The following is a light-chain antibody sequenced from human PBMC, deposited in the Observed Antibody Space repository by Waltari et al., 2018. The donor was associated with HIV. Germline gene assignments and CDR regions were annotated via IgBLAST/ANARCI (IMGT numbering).Light chain of an antibody. Sequence: QSVLTQPPSASGPPGQRGTIPCSGSSSNIGSNPVHWYQQLPGPAPKLLMYSNNQRPSGVPDRFSGSKSGTSSSLVLSGLQSEDEGDYYCAAWDDSLKGVFGGGTKLTVL. CDR1: SSNIGSNP. CDR2: SNN. V-gene: IGLV1-44*01. CDR3: AAWDDSLKGV. J-gene: IGLJ3*02.